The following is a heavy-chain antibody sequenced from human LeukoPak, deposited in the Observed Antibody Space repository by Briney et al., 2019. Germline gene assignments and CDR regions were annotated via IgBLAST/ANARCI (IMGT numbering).Heavy chain of an antibody. CDR2: ISGSGGST. J-gene: IGHJ4*02. V-gene: IGHV3-23*01. Sequence: GGSLRLSCAASGFTFSNYGVHWVRQAPGKGLEWVSAISGSGGSTYYADSVKGRFTISRDNSKNTLYLQMNSLRAEDTAVYYCAKDGLYYDSSGYLFDYWGQGTLVTVSS. CDR1: GFTFSNYG. CDR3: AKDGLYYDSSGYLFDY. D-gene: IGHD3-22*01.